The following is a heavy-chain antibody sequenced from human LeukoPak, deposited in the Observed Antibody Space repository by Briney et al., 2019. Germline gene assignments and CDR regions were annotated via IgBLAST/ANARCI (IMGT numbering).Heavy chain of an antibody. V-gene: IGHV4-59*08. CDR2: IYYSGST. CDR3: ARHPPSSGWYSHLDY. Sequence: SETLSLTCTVSGGSISSYYWSWIRQPPGKGLEWIGYIYYSGSTNYNPSLKSRVTISVDTSKNQFSLKLSSVAAADTAVYYCARHPPSSGWYSHLDYWGQGTLVTVSS. J-gene: IGHJ4*02. D-gene: IGHD6-19*01. CDR1: GGSISSYY.